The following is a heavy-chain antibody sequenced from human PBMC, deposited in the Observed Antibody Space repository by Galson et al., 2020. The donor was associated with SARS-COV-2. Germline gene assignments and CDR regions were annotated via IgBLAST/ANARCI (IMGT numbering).Heavy chain of an antibody. CDR2: MNGGRGKT. V-gene: IGHV3-23*01. Sequence: GGSLRLSCAASGFTFNDYAMTWVRQTPGKGLEWVSTMNGGRGKTFSADSVKGRVTVYRDNFKSTLYLQITNLRADDTAIYYCAKDSHPYYYDSSGYNPNYFDSWGQGTLVTVSS. CDR1: GFTFNDYA. J-gene: IGHJ4*02. CDR3: AKDSHPYYYDSSGYNPNYFDS. D-gene: IGHD3-22*01.